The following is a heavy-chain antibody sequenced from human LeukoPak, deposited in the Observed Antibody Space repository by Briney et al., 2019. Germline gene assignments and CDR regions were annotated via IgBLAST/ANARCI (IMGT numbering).Heavy chain of an antibody. Sequence: GSLRLSCAASGFMFSSYGMSWARQAPGKGLEWGSVISGSGGSTYYADSVKGRFTISRDNSKNTLYLQMNSLRAEDTAVYYCAKDFSTGEDYWGQGTLVTVSS. V-gene: IGHV3-23*01. CDR3: AKDFSTGEDY. J-gene: IGHJ4*02. D-gene: IGHD7-27*01. CDR2: ISGSGGST. CDR1: GFMFSSYG.